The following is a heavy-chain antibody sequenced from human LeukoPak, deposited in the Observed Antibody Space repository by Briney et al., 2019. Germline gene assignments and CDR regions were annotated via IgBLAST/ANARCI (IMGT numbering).Heavy chain of an antibody. D-gene: IGHD4-17*01. CDR1: GGSISSSSYY. J-gene: IGHJ5*02. CDR2: IYYSGST. Sequence: SETLSLTCTVSGGSISSSSYYWGWIRQPPGKGLEWIGSIYYSGSTYYNPSLKSRVTISVDTSKNQFSLKLSSVTAADTAVYYCAREGGDYRWFDPWGQGTLVTVSS. V-gene: IGHV4-39*07. CDR3: AREGGDYRWFDP.